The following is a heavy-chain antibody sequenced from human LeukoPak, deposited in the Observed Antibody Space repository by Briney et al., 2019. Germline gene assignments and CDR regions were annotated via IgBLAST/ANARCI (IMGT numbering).Heavy chain of an antibody. CDR1: GFTFSSYA. V-gene: IGHV3-23*01. Sequence: GGSLRLSCAASGFTFSSYAMSWVRQAPGKGLEWVSAISDSGGSTYYADSVKGRFTISRDNSKNTLYLHMNSLRAEDTAVYYCAKGRKSIPTGIFDYWGQGTPVTVSS. CDR3: AKGRKSIPTGIFDY. D-gene: IGHD3-10*01. J-gene: IGHJ4*02. CDR2: ISDSGGST.